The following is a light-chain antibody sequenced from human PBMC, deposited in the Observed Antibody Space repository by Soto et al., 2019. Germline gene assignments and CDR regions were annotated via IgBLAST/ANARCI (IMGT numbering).Light chain of an antibody. CDR2: AAS. J-gene: IGKJ3*01. V-gene: IGKV1-27*01. CDR1: QGIGNY. CDR3: QKYNSARET. Sequence: DIQMTQSPSSLSASVGDRVTITCRASQGIGNYLAWYQQKPGKVPKTLIYAASTLQSGVPSRFSGSGSGTDFTLTISSLQPEDVATYYCQKYNSARETFGPGTKVDIK.